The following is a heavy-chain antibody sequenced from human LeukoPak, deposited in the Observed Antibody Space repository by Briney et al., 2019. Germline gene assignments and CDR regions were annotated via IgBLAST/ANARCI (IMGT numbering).Heavy chain of an antibody. CDR2: ISGSGGST. V-gene: IGHV3-23*01. CDR1: GFTFSSYA. J-gene: IGHJ4*02. CDR3: AKDPGDGYNLGHLPY. Sequence: GGSLRLSCAASGFTFSSYAMSWVRQAPGKGLEWVSAISGSGGSTYYADSVKGRFTISRDNSKNTLYLQMNSLRAEDTAVYYCAKDPGDGYNLGHLPYWGQGTLVTVSS. D-gene: IGHD5-24*01.